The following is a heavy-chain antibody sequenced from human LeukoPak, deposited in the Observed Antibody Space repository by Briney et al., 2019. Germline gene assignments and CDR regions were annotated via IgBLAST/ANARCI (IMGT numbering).Heavy chain of an antibody. CDR2: INPSGGST. CDR3: ARAISYSSGCDY. CDR1: GGTFSSYA. D-gene: IGHD6-19*01. J-gene: IGHJ4*02. V-gene: IGHV1-46*01. Sequence: AAVKVSCKASGGTFSSYAFSWVRQAPGQGLDWMGIINPSGGSTNYAQKFQGRVIMTRDTSTSTVYMELSSLRSEDTAVYYCARAISYSSGCDYWGQGPLVTVSS.